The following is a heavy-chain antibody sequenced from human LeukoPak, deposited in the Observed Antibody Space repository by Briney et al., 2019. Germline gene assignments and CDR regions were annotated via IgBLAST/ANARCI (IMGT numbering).Heavy chain of an antibody. V-gene: IGHV3-23*01. Sequence: GGSLRLSCAASGFTFSSYAMSWVRQAPGKGLEWVSAISGSGAYTYYADSVKGRFTISRDNSKNTLYLQMNSLRAEDTAVYYCAKYFASGSYYKLPHWGQGTLVTVSS. J-gene: IGHJ1*01. D-gene: IGHD3-10*01. CDR2: ISGSGAYT. CDR3: AKYFASGSYYKLPH. CDR1: GFTFSSYA.